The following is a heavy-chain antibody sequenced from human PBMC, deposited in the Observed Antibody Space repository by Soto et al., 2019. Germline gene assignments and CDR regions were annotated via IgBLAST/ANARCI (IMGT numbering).Heavy chain of an antibody. CDR2: ISNDGRNT. D-gene: IGHD6-6*01. V-gene: IGHV3-30*18. J-gene: IGHJ6*02. Sequence: QVQMVESGGGVVQPGRSLRLSCAASGFSFSAYGLHWVRQAPGKGLEWLAVISNDGRNTYYADSVKGRFTISRDNSKDTLFLQMTSLRGRYKARYYCAKVIRADSTSSNFYYYAAMDVWGQGTTVTVSS. CDR1: GFSFSAYG. CDR3: AKVIRADSTSSNFYYYAAMDV.